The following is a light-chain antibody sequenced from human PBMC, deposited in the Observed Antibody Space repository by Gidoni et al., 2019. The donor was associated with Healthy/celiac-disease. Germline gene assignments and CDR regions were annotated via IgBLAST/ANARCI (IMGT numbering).Light chain of an antibody. Sequence: LGERATINCKSSQSVLYSSNNKNYLAWYQQKPGQPPKLLIYWASTRESGVPDRFSGSGSGTDFTLTISSLQAEDVAVYYCQQYYSTPITFGQGTRLEIK. CDR3: QQYYSTPIT. J-gene: IGKJ5*01. V-gene: IGKV4-1*01. CDR1: QSVLYSSNNKNY. CDR2: WAS.